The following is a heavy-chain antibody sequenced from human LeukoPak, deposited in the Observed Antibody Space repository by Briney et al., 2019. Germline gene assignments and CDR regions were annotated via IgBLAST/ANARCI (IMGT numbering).Heavy chain of an antibody. CDR3: FRQKTAYDILTGRHPTFDY. D-gene: IGHD3-9*01. Sequence: ASVNVSCKASGYTFTSYYMPWVRQTPGQRLEWMGIINPSGGSTSYAQKFQGRVTMTRDTSTSTVYMELSSLRSEDTAVYFFFRQKTAYDILTGRHPTFDYWGQGALVTVSS. J-gene: IGHJ4*02. CDR1: GYTFTSYY. V-gene: IGHV1-46*01. CDR2: INPSGGST.